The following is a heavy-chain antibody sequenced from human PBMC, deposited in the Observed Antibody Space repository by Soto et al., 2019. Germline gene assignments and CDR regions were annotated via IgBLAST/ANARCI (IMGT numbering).Heavy chain of an antibody. Sequence: GGSLRLSCAASGFSLSVYWMHWVRQAPGKGLAWVSRIDTYGSATKYADSVEGRFSISKDNAENTLYLQMNSLRDEDTAVYYCARESSSYNWFDPWGQGTLVTVSS. D-gene: IGHD6-13*01. J-gene: IGHJ5*02. CDR3: ARESSSYNWFDP. CDR2: IDTYGSAT. CDR1: GFSLSVYW. V-gene: IGHV3-74*01.